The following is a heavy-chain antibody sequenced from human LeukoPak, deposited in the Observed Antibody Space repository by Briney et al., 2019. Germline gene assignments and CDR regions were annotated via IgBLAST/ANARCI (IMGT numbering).Heavy chain of an antibody. CDR1: GYIFTTYW. J-gene: IGHJ4*02. D-gene: IGHD6-13*01. Sequence: GESLKISCKGSGYIFTTYWIGWVRQLPGKGLECMGVIYPGDSDPRYSPSFQGQVTISADKSISTAYLQWSSLKASDSAMYYCVRHGLGSSWFGLDYWGQGTLVTVSS. V-gene: IGHV5-51*01. CDR2: IYPGDSDP. CDR3: VRHGLGSSWFGLDY.